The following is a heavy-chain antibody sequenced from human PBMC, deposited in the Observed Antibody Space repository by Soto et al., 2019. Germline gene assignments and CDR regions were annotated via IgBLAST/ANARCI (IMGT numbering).Heavy chain of an antibody. CDR3: ASNGDYRFDY. CDR2: IKQDGSEN. CDR1: GFTFSTYW. V-gene: IGHV3-7*03. Sequence: GGSLRLSCAASGFTFSTYWMSWVRQGPGKGLEWVANIKQDGSENHYLNSVKGRFTISRDNAKKSLYLQMNSLRAEDTAVYYCASNGDYRFDYWGQGTLVTDYS. D-gene: IGHD4-17*01. J-gene: IGHJ4*02.